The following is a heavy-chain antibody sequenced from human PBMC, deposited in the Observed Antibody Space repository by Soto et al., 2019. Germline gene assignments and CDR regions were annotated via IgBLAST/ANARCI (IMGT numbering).Heavy chain of an antibody. CDR3: ARLEGLATISYYFDF. J-gene: IGHJ4*02. CDR1: DDSINSDKYY. D-gene: IGHD3-9*01. Sequence: QLQLQESGPGLVKPSETLSLTCSVSDDSINSDKYYWGWIRQPPGKGLEWIGSIYYRGNAYYNPSLQTRVTIYLDKSRSQFSLKLTSVTAADSAVYFCARLEGLATISYYFDFWGPGALVTVSS. CDR2: IYYRGNA. V-gene: IGHV4-39*01.